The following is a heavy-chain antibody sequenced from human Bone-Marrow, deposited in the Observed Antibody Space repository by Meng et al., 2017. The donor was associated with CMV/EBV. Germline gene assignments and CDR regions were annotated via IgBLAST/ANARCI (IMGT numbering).Heavy chain of an antibody. CDR1: GFTFSDYY. V-gene: IGHV3-11*04. Sequence: GESLKISCAASGFTFSDYYMSWIRQAPGKGLEWVSYISSSGSTIYYADSVKGRFTISRDNAKNSLYLQMNSLRAEDTAVYYCARGIMVRGVSYYYYGMDVWGQGTTVTVSS. CDR2: ISSSGSTI. CDR3: ARGIMVRGVSYYYYGMDV. J-gene: IGHJ6*02. D-gene: IGHD3-10*01.